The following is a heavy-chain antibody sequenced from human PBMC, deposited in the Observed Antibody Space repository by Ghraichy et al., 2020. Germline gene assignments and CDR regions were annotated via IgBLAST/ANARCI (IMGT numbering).Heavy chain of an antibody. Sequence: GGSLRLSCAASGFTFSSYWMSWVRQAPGKGLEWVANIKQDGSEKYYVDSVKGRFTISRDNAKNSLYLQMNSLRAEDTAVYYCAREKGYCSSTSCYGPDYYYGMDVWGQGTTVTVSS. CDR3: AREKGYCSSTSCYGPDYYYGMDV. D-gene: IGHD2-2*01. J-gene: IGHJ6*02. CDR1: GFTFSSYW. CDR2: IKQDGSEK. V-gene: IGHV3-7*01.